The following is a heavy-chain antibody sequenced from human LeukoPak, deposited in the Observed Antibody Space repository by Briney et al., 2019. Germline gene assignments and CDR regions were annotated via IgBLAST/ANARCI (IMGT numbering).Heavy chain of an antibody. CDR3: VRGKQFVSDY. J-gene: IGHJ4*02. CDR2: TSYDGSHN. Sequence: GGSLRLSCAASGFTFRVYAIHWVRQSPGKGLEWVAVTSYDGSHNFYADSVKGRFTISRDNSKNTLYLQMNSLKVEDTAVYYCVRGKQFVSDYWGQGTLVTVSS. D-gene: IGHD6-6*01. CDR1: GFTFRVYA. V-gene: IGHV3-30*04.